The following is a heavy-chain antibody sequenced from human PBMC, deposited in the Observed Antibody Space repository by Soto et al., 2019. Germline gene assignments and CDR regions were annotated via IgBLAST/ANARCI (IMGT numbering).Heavy chain of an antibody. Sequence: SGPTLVNPTQTLTLTCTFSGFSLSTSGVGVGWIRQPPGKALEWLALIYWNDDKRYSPSLKSRLTITKDTSKNQVVLTMTNMDPVDTATYYCARGVIAVAGTFYYCYGMDVWGQGTTVTVSS. CDR2: IYWNDDK. CDR1: GFSLSTSGVG. V-gene: IGHV2-5*01. CDR3: ARGVIAVAGTFYYCYGMDV. J-gene: IGHJ6*02. D-gene: IGHD6-19*01.